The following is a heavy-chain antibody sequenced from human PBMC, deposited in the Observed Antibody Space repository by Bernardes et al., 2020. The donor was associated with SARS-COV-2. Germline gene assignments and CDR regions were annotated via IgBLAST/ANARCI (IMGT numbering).Heavy chain of an antibody. V-gene: IGHV3-21*06. D-gene: IGHD3-10*01. CDR2: ISSTSSYI. Sequence: GGSLRLCCAASGFSFNIYAMNWVRQAPGQGLEWVSSISSTSSYISYADSVKGRFTISRDNANNSLYLQINGLRAEDTAVYYCARAAGGSYYDWFDPWGQGTLVTVSP. J-gene: IGHJ5*02. CDR1: GFSFNIYA. CDR3: ARAAGGSYYDWFDP.